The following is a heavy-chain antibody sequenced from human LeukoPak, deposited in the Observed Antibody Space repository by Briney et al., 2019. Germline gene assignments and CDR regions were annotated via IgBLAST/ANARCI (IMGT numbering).Heavy chain of an antibody. D-gene: IGHD1-26*01. Sequence: SVRVSCKASGGTFSIYTINWVRQAPGQGLEWMGGSIPIFGTANYAQKFQGRVTITADESTSTAYTELSSLRSEDTAVYYCARHRWELLSLYFDYWGQGTLVTVSS. CDR3: ARHRWELLSLYFDY. CDR2: SIPIFGTA. V-gene: IGHV1-69*01. J-gene: IGHJ4*02. CDR1: GGTFSIYT.